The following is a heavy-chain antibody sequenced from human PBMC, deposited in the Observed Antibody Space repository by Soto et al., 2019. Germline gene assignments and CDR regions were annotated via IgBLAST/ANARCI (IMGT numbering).Heavy chain of an antibody. CDR1: RFTFSRYD. Sequence: PGGSLRLSCVASRFTFSRYDMHWVRQAQGKAPYWVAVIWHDCSKKLYAESVKGRFTVSRDNSKNTLYLQMNSVKAEDTVVYHCARTFYYGSTSYQGGGGLDSWGQGTLVTVSS. J-gene: IGHJ4*02. D-gene: IGHD3-10*01. CDR3: ARTFYYGSTSYQGGGGLDS. CDR2: IWHDCSKK. V-gene: IGHV3-33*01.